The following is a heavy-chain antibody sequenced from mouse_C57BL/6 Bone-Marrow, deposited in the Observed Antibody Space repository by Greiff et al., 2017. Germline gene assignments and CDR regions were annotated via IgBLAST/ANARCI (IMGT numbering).Heavy chain of an antibody. CDR2: ISYDGSN. Sequence: EVQLQQSGPGLVKPSQSLSLTCSVTGYSITSGYYWNWLRQFPGNKLEWMGYISYDGSNNYNPSLKNRISITRDTSKNQFFLKLNSVTTEDTATYYCAKRAWFAYWGQGTLVTVSA. J-gene: IGHJ3*01. CDR1: GYSITSGYY. V-gene: IGHV3-6*01. CDR3: AKRAWFAY.